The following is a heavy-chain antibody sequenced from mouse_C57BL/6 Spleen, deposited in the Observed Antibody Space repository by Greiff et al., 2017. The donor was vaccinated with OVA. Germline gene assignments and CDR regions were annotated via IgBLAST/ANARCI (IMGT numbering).Heavy chain of an antibody. J-gene: IGHJ2*01. CDR3: ARRGLGEYYFDY. CDR1: GYTFTDYY. Sequence: VQLQQSGPVLVKPGASVKMSCKASGYTFTDYYMNWVKQSHGKSLEWIGVINPYNGGTSYNQKFKGKATLTVDESSSTAYMELNSLTSEDSAVYYCARRGLGEYYFDYWGQGTTLTVSS. CDR2: INPYNGGT. V-gene: IGHV1-19*01. D-gene: IGHD3-3*01.